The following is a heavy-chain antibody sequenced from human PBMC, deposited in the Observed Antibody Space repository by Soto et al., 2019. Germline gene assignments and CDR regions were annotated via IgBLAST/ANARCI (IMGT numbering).Heavy chain of an antibody. CDR1: GYTFTGYF. CDR2: LNPNTGGT. D-gene: IGHD2-15*01. Sequence: QVQLVQSGAEVKKPGDSVKVSCMASGYTFTGYFIHWVREVPGQGLEYMGWLNPNTGGTDYAQKFQGRVNMTRDTSIITVFMEMKRLTSDDTSVYYCARVASWAAIDWFDPWGQGTLVTVSS. V-gene: IGHV1-2*02. J-gene: IGHJ5*02. CDR3: ARVASWAAIDWFDP.